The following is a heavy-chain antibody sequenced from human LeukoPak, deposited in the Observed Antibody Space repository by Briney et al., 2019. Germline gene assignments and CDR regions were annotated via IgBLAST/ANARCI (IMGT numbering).Heavy chain of an antibody. D-gene: IGHD3-16*01. CDR3: VRGERLGPDI. CDR2: IRYSGSA. Sequence: SETLSLTCTVSGGSIIGYYWSWIRQPPGKGLEWIGYIRYSGSANYNPSLKSRVTISVDTSKNQFSLTLGSLTAADTAVYYCVRGERLGPDIWGQGTLVTVSS. V-gene: IGHV4-59*01. J-gene: IGHJ3*02. CDR1: GGSIIGYY.